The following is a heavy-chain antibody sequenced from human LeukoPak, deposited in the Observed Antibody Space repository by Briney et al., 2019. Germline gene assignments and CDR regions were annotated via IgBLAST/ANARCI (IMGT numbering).Heavy chain of an antibody. CDR2: MSSTSTYI. D-gene: IGHD6-25*01. J-gene: IGHJ3*01. CDR3: ARGMRQIDDAFDL. V-gene: IGHV3-21*06. Sequence: MSSTSTYIHDADSVKGRFTIYRDNAKNSLYLQMNSPRAEDTAMYYCARGMRQIDDAFDLWGQGTMVTVSS.